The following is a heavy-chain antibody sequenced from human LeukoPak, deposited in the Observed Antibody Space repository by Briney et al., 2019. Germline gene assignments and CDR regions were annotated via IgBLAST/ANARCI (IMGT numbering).Heavy chain of an antibody. Sequence: ASVKVSCKASGYTFTDYLMHCVRQAPGQGLEWMGWINPNSGGTNYAQKFQGRVTMTRDTSISTAYIELSRLRSDDTAVFYCAREEEIAAADPTLDYWGQGDLVTVSS. CDR3: AREEEIAAADPTLDY. V-gene: IGHV1-2*02. CDR2: INPNSGGT. D-gene: IGHD6-13*01. CDR1: GYTFTDYL. J-gene: IGHJ4*02.